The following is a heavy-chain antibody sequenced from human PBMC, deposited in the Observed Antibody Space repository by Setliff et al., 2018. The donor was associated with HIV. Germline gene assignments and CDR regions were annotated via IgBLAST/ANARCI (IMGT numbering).Heavy chain of an antibody. CDR2: IRSKAYGGTT. CDR1: GFTFGDYA. J-gene: IGHJ3*02. CDR3: TRERNYYDSSGYRDAFDI. V-gene: IGHV3-49*04. Sequence: GGSLRLSCTASGFTFGDYAMSWVRQAPGKGLEWVGFIRSKAYGGTTEYAASVKGRFTISRDDSKSIAYLQMNSLKTEDTAVYYCTRERNYYDSSGYRDAFDIWGQGTMVTVS. D-gene: IGHD3-22*01.